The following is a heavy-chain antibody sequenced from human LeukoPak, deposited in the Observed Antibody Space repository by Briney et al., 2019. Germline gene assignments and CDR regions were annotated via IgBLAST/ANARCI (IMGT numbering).Heavy chain of an antibody. CDR2: ISSDAITT. J-gene: IGHJ4*02. D-gene: IGHD2-15*01. CDR1: GFTFSTYW. CDR3: ARRPCSGGICYPPDY. V-gene: IGHV3-74*01. Sequence: GGSLRLSCAASGFTFSTYWMHWVRQAPGKGLVWVSRISSDAITTNYADSVKGRFTVPRDNAKNTQYLQMNSLRDEDTAVYYCARRPCSGGICYPPDYWGQGTLVTVSS.